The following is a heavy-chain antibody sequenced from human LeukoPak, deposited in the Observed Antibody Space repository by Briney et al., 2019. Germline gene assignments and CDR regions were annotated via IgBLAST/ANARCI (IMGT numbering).Heavy chain of an antibody. Sequence: SVNVSCKASGGTFSSYAISWVRQAPGQGLEWMGGIIPIFGTANYAQKFQGRVTITADESTSTAYMELSSLRSDDTAVYYCARDSTYYYDSSGYYYGGDYWGQGTLVTVSS. D-gene: IGHD3-22*01. CDR2: IIPIFGTA. J-gene: IGHJ4*02. CDR1: GGTFSSYA. V-gene: IGHV1-69*13. CDR3: ARDSTYYYDSSGYYYGGDY.